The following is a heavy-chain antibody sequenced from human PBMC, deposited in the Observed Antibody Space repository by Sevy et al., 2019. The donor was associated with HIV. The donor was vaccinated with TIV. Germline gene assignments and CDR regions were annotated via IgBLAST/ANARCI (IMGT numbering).Heavy chain of an antibody. D-gene: IGHD7-27*01. J-gene: IGHJ4*02. V-gene: IGHV3-30-3*01. CDR1: GFTFSTYA. Sequence: GGSLRLSCAVSGFTFSTYAMHWVRQAPGKGLEWVAIVSSDGSEINYADSVKGRFTISRDNSRNTLYMQMNSLRTEDTDLYYCARDQLGSIDYWGQGTLVTVSS. CDR2: VSSDGSEI. CDR3: ARDQLGSIDY.